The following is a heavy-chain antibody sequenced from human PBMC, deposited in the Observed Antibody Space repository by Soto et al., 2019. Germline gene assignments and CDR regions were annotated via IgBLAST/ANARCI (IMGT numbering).Heavy chain of an antibody. V-gene: IGHV1-69*13. Sequence: SVKVSCKASGYTFTSYGISWVRQAPGQGLEWMGGIIPIFGTANYAQKFQGRVTITADESTSTAYMELSSLRSEDTAVYYCARDGRRDSIESGYYGMDVWGQGTTVTVS. CDR2: IIPIFGTA. CDR3: ARDGRRDSIESGYYGMDV. CDR1: GYTFTSYG. D-gene: IGHD3-22*01. J-gene: IGHJ6*02.